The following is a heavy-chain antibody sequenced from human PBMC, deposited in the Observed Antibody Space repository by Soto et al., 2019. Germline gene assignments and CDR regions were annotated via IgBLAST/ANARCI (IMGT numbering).Heavy chain of an antibody. V-gene: IGHV5-51*01. CDR1: GYSFTSYW. CDR3: ARFKSSSSAGDYYYYGMDV. CDR2: IYPGDSDT. J-gene: IGHJ6*02. Sequence: PGASLKISCMGSGYSFTSYWIGWVRQMPGKGLEWMGIIYPGDSDTRYSPSFQGQVTISADKSISTAYLQWSSLKASDTAMYYCARFKSSSSAGDYYYYGMDVWGQGTTVTVSS. D-gene: IGHD6-6*01.